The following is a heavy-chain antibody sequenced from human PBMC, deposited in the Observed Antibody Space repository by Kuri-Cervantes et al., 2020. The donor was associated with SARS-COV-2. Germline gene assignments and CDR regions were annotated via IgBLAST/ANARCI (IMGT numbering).Heavy chain of an antibody. Sequence: GESLKISCAASGFTFSSYGMNWVRQAPGKGLEWVSSISSSSSYIYYADSAKGRFTISRDSAKNSLYLQMNSLRAEDTAVYYCARGGYCSGGSCYSVYYYYYYGMDVWGQGTTVTVSS. CDR3: ARGGYCSGGSCYSVYYYYYYGMDV. J-gene: IGHJ6*02. CDR2: ISSSSSYI. CDR1: GFTFSSYG. V-gene: IGHV3-21*01. D-gene: IGHD2-15*01.